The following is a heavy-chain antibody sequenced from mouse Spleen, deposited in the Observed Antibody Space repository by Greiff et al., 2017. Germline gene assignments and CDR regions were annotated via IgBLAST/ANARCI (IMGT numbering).Heavy chain of an antibody. J-gene: IGHJ2*01. V-gene: IGHV5-15*01. CDR3: ARLSTVVAFDY. CDR1: GFTFSDYG. Sequence: EVKLMESGGGLVKPGGSLKLSCAASGFTFSDYGMAWVRQAQGKGPEWVAFISNLAYSIYYADTVTGRFTISRENAKNTLYLEMSSLRSEDTAMYYCARLSTVVAFDYWGQGTTLTVSS. D-gene: IGHD1-1*01. CDR2: ISNLAYSI.